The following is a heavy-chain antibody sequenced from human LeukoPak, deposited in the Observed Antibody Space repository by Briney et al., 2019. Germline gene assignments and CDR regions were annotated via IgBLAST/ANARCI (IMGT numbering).Heavy chain of an antibody. J-gene: IGHJ4*02. CDR3: ARRSNTYYTFDY. CDR1: GFTFSSYS. V-gene: IGHV3-72*01. Sequence: PGGSLRLSCAASGFTFSSYSMNWVRQAPGKGLEWLARSRDKAKSHSTEHAASVKGRFTISRDNSKNSLYLQMNSLKTEDTAVYYCARRSNTYYTFDYWGQGTLVTVSS. D-gene: IGHD2-2*01. CDR2: SRDKAKSHST.